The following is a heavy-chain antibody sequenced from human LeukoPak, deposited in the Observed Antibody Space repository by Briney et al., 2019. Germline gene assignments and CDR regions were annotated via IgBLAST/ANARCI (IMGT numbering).Heavy chain of an antibody. CDR2: IYYSGST. V-gene: IGHV4-59*01. CDR3: ARDPFYRGSSPSGMDV. CDR1: GGSIGSYY. Sequence: SETLSLTCTVSGGSIGSYYWSWIRQPPGKGLEWIGYIYYSGSTNYNPSLKSRVTISVDTSKNQFSLKLSSVTAADTAVYYCARDPFYRGSSPSGMDVWGQGTTVTVSS. D-gene: IGHD2-15*01. J-gene: IGHJ6*02.